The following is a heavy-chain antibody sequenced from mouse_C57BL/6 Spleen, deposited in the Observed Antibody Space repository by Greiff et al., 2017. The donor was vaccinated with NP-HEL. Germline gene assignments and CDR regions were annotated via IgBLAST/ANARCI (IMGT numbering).Heavy chain of an antibody. Sequence: QVTLKESGPGILQPSQTLSLTCSFSGFSLSTFGMGVGWIRQPSGKGLEWLAHIWWDDDKYYNPALKSRLTISKDTSKNQVFLKIANVDTADTATYYCARMTYYGNYEASWFAYWGQGTLVTVSA. CDR3: ARMTYYGNYEASWFAY. CDR2: IWWDDDK. D-gene: IGHD2-1*01. CDR1: GFSLSTFGMG. V-gene: IGHV8-8*01. J-gene: IGHJ3*01.